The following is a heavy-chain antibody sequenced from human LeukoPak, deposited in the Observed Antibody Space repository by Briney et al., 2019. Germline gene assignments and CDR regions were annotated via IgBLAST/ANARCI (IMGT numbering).Heavy chain of an antibody. D-gene: IGHD2-15*01. J-gene: IGHJ6*02. V-gene: IGHV4-4*07. CDR3: ARGGRGSGDYYYYYGMDV. Sequence: SETLSLICSVSGASIRTYYWNWIRQPAGKGLEWIGRIYSSGSTNYNPSLKSRVTMSVDTSKNQFSLQLNSVTAADTAVYYCARGGRGSGDYYYYYGMDVWGQGTTVTV. CDR2: IYSSGST. CDR1: GASIRTYY.